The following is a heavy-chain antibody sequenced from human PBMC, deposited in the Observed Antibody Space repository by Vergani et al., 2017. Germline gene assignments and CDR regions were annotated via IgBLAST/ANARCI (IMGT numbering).Heavy chain of an antibody. CDR1: GYTFTGYY. V-gene: IGHV1-69*01. Sequence: QVQLVQSGAEVKKPGASVKVSCKASGYTFTGYYMHWVRQAPGQGLEWMGWINPIFGTANYAQKFQGRVTITADESTSTAYMELSSLRSEDTAVYYCARANTAMVTTYFDYWGQGTLVTVSS. D-gene: IGHD5-18*01. CDR2: INPIFGTA. CDR3: ARANTAMVTTYFDY. J-gene: IGHJ4*02.